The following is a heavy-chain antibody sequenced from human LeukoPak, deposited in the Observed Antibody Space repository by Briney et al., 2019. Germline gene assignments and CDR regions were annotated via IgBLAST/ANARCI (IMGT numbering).Heavy chain of an antibody. CDR1: GLSFSSYG. V-gene: IGHV3-23*01. CDR2: ISGTGGST. CDR3: ARGADGVSSNSRGWFDP. J-gene: IGHJ5*02. D-gene: IGHD2-15*01. Sequence: GGTLRLSCAASGLSFSSYGMSWVRQAPGKGLEWVSAISGTGGSTYYADSVKGRFTISRDNSKNTLYLQMNTLRAEDTAVYSCARGADGVSSNSRGWFDPWGQGTLVTVSS.